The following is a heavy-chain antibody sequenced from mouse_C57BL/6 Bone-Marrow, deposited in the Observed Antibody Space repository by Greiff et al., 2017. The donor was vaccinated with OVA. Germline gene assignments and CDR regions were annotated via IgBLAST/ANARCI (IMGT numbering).Heavy chain of an antibody. CDR3: ARYSYEGVYFDY. CDR1: GYTFTSYW. Sequence: QVQLQQPGAELVKPGASVKLSCKASGYTFTSYWMHWVKQRTGRGLELIGRIDPNSGGTKYNEKFKSKATLTVDKPSSTAYMQLSSLTSEDSAVYYCARYSYEGVYFDYWGQGTTLTVSS. V-gene: IGHV1-72*01. CDR2: IDPNSGGT. J-gene: IGHJ2*01. D-gene: IGHD3-3*01.